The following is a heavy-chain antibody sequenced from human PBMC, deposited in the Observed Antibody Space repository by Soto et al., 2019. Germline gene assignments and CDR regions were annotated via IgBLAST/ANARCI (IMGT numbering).Heavy chain of an antibody. CDR2: IYTSGST. CDR3: ARDSTGTTRGSLDY. J-gene: IGHJ4*02. V-gene: IGHV4-4*07. CDR1: GGSISSYY. Sequence: SETLSLTCTVSGGSISSYYWSWIRQPAGKGLEWIGRIYTSGSTNYNPSLKSRVTMSVDTSKNQFSLKLSSVTAADAAVYYCARDSTGTTRGSLDYWGQGTLVTVSS. D-gene: IGHD1-7*01.